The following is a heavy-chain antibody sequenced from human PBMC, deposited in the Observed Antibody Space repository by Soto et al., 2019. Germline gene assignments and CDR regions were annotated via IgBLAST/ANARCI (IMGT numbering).Heavy chain of an antibody. CDR3: ARDRGYDSSGYYGAFDI. CDR2: ISTYNGNT. D-gene: IGHD3-22*01. V-gene: IGHV1-18*01. J-gene: IGHJ3*02. Sequence: ASVKVSCKASGYTFTSYGISWVRQAPGQGLEWMGWISTYNGNTNYAQKLQGRVTMTTDTSTSTAYMELRSLRSDDTAVYYCARDRGYDSSGYYGAFDIWGQGTMVT. CDR1: GYTFTSYG.